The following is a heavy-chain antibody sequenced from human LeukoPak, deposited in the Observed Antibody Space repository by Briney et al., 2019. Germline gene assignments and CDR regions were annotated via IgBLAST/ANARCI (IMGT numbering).Heavy chain of an antibody. V-gene: IGHV4-61*01. CDR3: ARDSVAVAGDRAFDI. CDR1: GGSISSSSYY. J-gene: IGHJ3*02. CDR2: IYYSGST. D-gene: IGHD2-15*01. Sequence: SETLSLTCTVSGGSISSSSYYWSWIRQPPGKGLEWIGYIYYSGSTNYNPSLKSRVTISVDSSKNQFSLKLSSVTAADTAVYYCARDSVAVAGDRAFDIWGHGTMVTVSS.